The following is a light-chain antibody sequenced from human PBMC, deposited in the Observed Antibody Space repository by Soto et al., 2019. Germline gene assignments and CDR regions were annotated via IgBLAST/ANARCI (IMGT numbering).Light chain of an antibody. J-gene: IGKJ1*01. CDR3: QQYNGYPRT. CDR2: DVS. CDR1: KTIRSW. V-gene: IGKV1-5*01. Sequence: DIKFTQSPSTLPGSVGDRVTITCRDSKTIRSWLEWYPQTPGKAPYLLISDVSSLERGVPSRFSGSGAGTEFTRTSSSMKHDDFATVYCQQYNGYPRTFGQGTKVDIK.